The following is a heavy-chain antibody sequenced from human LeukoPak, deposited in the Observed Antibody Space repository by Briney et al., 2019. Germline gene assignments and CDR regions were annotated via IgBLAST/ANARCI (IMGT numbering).Heavy chain of an antibody. D-gene: IGHD1-26*01. CDR2: IYTSGST. CDR3: ARDHDRGGYSAVVSNGFDP. Sequence: SETLSLTCTVSGGSISSYYWSWIRQPAGKGLEWIGRIYTSGSTNYNPSLKSRVTMSVDTSKNQFSLKLSSVTAAATAVYYCARDHDRGGYSAVVSNGFDPWGQGTLVTVSS. J-gene: IGHJ5*02. V-gene: IGHV4-4*07. CDR1: GGSISSYY.